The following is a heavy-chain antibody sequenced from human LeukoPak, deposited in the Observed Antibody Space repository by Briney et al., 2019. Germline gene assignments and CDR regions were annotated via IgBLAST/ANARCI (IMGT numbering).Heavy chain of an antibody. CDR2: ISGSDDIT. CDR3: AKGLRYFDWLLTAGFDY. V-gene: IGHV3-23*01. J-gene: IGHJ4*02. Sequence: GGSLRLSCAASGFTFSSYAMSWVRQAPEKGLEWVSGISGSDDITYYVDSVKGRFTISRDNSKNTLYLQMNSLRAEDTAVYYCAKGLRYFDWLLTAGFDYWGQGTLVTVSS. CDR1: GFTFSSYA. D-gene: IGHD3-9*01.